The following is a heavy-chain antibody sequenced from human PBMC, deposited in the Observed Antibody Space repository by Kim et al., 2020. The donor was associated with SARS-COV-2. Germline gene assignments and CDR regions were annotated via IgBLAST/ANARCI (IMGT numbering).Heavy chain of an antibody. CDR1: GFTFGDYA. J-gene: IGHJ3*02. D-gene: IGHD6-13*01. V-gene: IGHV3-49*03. Sequence: GGSLRLSCTASGFTFGDYAMSWFRQAPGKGLEWVGFIRSKAYGGTTEYAASVKGRFTISRDDSKSIAYLQMNSLKTEDTAVYYCTRASGSSWSSNDAFDIWGQGTMVTVSS. CDR3: TRASGSSWSSNDAFDI. CDR2: IRSKAYGGTT.